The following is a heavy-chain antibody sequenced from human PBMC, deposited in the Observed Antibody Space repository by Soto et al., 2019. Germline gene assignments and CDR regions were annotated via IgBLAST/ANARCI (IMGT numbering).Heavy chain of an antibody. CDR1: GGSISRSSYS. CDR3: VGDGLYDSSGFGAFDI. J-gene: IGHJ3*02. V-gene: IGHV4-39*07. Sequence: SETLSLTCTVSGGSISRSSYSWGWIRQPPGKGLEWIGTIYYSGSTYYNPSLKSRVTISVDKSKNQFSLKLSSVTAADTAVYYCVGDGLYDSSGFGAFDIWGQGTMVTVSS. CDR2: IYYSGST. D-gene: IGHD3-22*01.